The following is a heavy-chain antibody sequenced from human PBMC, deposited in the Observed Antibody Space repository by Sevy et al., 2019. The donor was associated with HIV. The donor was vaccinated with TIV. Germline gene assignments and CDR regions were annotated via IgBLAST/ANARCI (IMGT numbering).Heavy chain of an antibody. J-gene: IGHJ4*02. V-gene: IGHV3-23*01. CDR2: ISGRGVST. CDR1: GFMFSSYA. CDR3: AKDLGYCTNGVCYRGGSYFDY. D-gene: IGHD2-8*01. Sequence: GGSLRLSCETSGFMFSSYAMSWVRQAPGKGLEWVSLISGRGVSTYYADSVKGRFTISRDNSENMLYLQMNSLRAEDKAVYYCAKDLGYCTNGVCYRGGSYFDYWGQGTLVTVSS.